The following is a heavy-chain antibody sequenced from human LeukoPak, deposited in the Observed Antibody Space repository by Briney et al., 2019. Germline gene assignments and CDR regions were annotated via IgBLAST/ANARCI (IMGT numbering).Heavy chain of an antibody. CDR3: ARVRIIAAAGTPGFDY. CDR2: IYYSGST. J-gene: IGHJ4*02. V-gene: IGHV4-39*07. CDR1: GFTFSSYS. Sequence: GSLRLSCAASGFTFSSYSMNWVRQPPGKGLEWIGSIYYSGSTYYNPSLKSRVTISVDTSKNQFSLKLSSVTAADTAVYYCARVRIIAAAGTPGFDYWGQGTLVTVSS. D-gene: IGHD6-13*01.